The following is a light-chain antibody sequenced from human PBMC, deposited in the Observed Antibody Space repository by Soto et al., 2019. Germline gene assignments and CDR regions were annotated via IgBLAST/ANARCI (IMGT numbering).Light chain of an antibody. CDR3: QQYANSPLT. Sequence: DIQMTQSPSTLSASVGDRVTITCRASQSISSWLAWYQQKPGKAPKLLIYDASSLESGVPSRFSGSGSGTEFTLTITRLEPEDFAVYYCQQYANSPLTFGGGTTVEIK. CDR2: DAS. V-gene: IGKV1-5*01. CDR1: QSISSW. J-gene: IGKJ4*01.